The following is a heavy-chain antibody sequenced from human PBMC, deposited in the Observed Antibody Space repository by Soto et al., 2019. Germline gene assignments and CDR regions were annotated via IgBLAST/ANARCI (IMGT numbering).Heavy chain of an antibody. CDR2: IYYSGST. D-gene: IGHD3-22*01. Sequence: SETLSLTCAVYCGSFSGYYWSWIRQPPGKGLEWIGYIYYSGSTNYNPSLKSRVTISVDTSKNQFSLNLTSVNAADTAVYYCARRGKKYYYESSGYYFWGQGTLVTVSS. CDR3: ARRGKKYYYESSGYYF. V-gene: IGHV4-59*01. J-gene: IGHJ4*02. CDR1: CGSFSGYY.